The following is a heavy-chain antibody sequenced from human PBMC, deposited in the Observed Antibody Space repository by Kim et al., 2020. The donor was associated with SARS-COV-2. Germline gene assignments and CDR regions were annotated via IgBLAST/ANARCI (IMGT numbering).Heavy chain of an antibody. CDR3: ARDRLAAAGTGYDYDYGMDV. J-gene: IGHJ6*02. D-gene: IGHD6-13*01. V-gene: IGHV4-59*01. Sequence: RVTISVDTSKNQFSLKLSSVTAADTAVYYCARDRLAAAGTGYDYDYGMDVWGQGTTVTVSS.